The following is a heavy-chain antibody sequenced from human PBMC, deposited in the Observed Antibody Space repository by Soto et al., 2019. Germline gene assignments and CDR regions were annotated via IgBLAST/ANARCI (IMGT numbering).Heavy chain of an antibody. J-gene: IGHJ6*02. Sequence: QMQLQESGPGLVKPSQTLSLTCTVSGGSISSGGYYWSWIRQHPGKGLEWIGYIYYSGSTYYNPSLKSRVNITVDPSKNQFSLRLNSVAAGDTAVYYCAKVCGGDCHQRMDVWGQGTTVTVSS. D-gene: IGHD2-21*02. CDR3: AKVCGGDCHQRMDV. V-gene: IGHV4-31*03. CDR1: GGSISSGGYY. CDR2: IYYSGST.